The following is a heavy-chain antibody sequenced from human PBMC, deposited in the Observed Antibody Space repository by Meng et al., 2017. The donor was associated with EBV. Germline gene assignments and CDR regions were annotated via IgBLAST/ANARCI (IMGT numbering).Heavy chain of an antibody. V-gene: IGHV1-3*01. CDR2: INAGNGNT. J-gene: IGHJ5*02. D-gene: IGHD2-15*01. CDR1: VYTFTSYA. CDR3: ARRGGVADWFDP. Sequence: QVPLVQSGAEVKKPGASVKVSCKASVYTFTSYAMHWVRQAPGQRLEWMGWINAGNGNTKYSQKFQGRVTITRDTSASTAYMELSSLRSEDTAVYYCARRGGVADWFDPWGQGTLVTVSS.